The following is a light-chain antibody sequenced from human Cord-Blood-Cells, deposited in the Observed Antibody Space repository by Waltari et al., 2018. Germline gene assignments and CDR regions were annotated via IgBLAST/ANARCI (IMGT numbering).Light chain of an antibody. J-gene: IGLJ1*01. CDR3: SSYTSSSTLLYV. V-gene: IGLV2-14*01. CDR1: SSDVGGYNY. Sequence: QSALTQPASVSGSPGQSIPISCTGTSSDVGGYNYVSWYQQHPGKAPKLMMYDVSNRPSGVSNRFSGSKSGNTASLTISGLQAEDEADYYCSSYTSSSTLLYVFGTGTKVTIL. CDR2: DVS.